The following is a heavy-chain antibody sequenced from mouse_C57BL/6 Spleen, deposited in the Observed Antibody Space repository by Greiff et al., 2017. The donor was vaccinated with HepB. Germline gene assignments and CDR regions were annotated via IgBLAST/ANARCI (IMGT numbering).Heavy chain of an antibody. V-gene: IGHV5-4*03. Sequence: EVKLVESGGGLVKPGGSLKLSCAASGFTFSSYAMSWVRQTPEKRLEWVATISDGGSYTYYPDNVKGRFTISRDNAKNNLYLQMSHLKAEDTAMYYCVYDGYYYAMDYWGQGTSVTVSS. CDR2: ISDGGSYT. CDR1: GFTFSSYA. J-gene: IGHJ4*01. CDR3: VYDGYYYAMDY. D-gene: IGHD2-3*01.